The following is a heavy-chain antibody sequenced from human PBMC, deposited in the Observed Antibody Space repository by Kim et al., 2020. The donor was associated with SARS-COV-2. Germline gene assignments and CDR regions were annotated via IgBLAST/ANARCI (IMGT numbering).Heavy chain of an antibody. J-gene: IGHJ3*02. D-gene: IGHD3-22*01. V-gene: IGHV4-4*02. CDR3: ARVFNTYYYDSSGYLDAFDI. CDR2: IYHSGST. Sequence: SETLSLTCAVSGGSISSSNWRSWVRQPPGKGLEWIGEIYHSGSTNYNPSLKSRVTISVDKSKNQFSLKLSSVTAADTAVYYCARVFNTYYYDSSGYLDAFDICGQGTMVTVSS. CDR1: GGSISSSNW.